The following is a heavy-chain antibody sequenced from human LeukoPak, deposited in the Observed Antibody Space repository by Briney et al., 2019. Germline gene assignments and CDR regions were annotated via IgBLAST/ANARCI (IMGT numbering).Heavy chain of an antibody. CDR1: GFTFTSYS. J-gene: IGHJ6*03. CDR3: ARGPGDSSWYYYYMDV. Sequence: GGSLRLSCAASGFTFTSYSMNWVRQAPGKGLEWVSSISSSSIYIYYADSVKGRFTISRDNAKNSLYLQMNSLRAEDTAVYYCARGPGDSSWYYYYMDVWGKGTTVTVSS. V-gene: IGHV3-21*01. D-gene: IGHD6-13*01. CDR2: ISSSSIYI.